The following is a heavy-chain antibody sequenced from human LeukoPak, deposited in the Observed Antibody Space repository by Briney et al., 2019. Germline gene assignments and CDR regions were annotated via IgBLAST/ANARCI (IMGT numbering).Heavy chain of an antibody. CDR3: LKDYGVIRYFDWLLTFDY. V-gene: IGHV3-23*01. J-gene: IGHJ4*02. CDR1: GFTFSSYA. CDR2: ISGSGGST. Sequence: GGSLRLSCAASGFTFSSYAMSWVRQAPGKGLEWVSAISGSGGSTYYADSVKGRFTISRDNSKNTLYLQMNSLRAEDTAVYYCLKDYGVIRYFDWLLTFDYWGQGTLVTVSS. D-gene: IGHD3-9*01.